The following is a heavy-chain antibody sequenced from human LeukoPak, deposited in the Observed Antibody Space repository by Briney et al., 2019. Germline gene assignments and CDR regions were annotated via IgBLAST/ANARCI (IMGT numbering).Heavy chain of an antibody. J-gene: IGHJ4*02. V-gene: IGHV3-66*02. CDR1: GFTVSSNY. D-gene: IGHD2-2*01. CDR2: IYSGGST. CDR3: ARDRTPVVVPATTFDY. Sequence: GGSLRLSCAASGFTVSSNYMSWVRQAPGKGLEWVSVIYSGGSTYYADSAKGRFTISRDNSKNTLYLQMNNLRAEDTAVYYCARDRTPVVVPATTFDYWGQGTLVTVSS.